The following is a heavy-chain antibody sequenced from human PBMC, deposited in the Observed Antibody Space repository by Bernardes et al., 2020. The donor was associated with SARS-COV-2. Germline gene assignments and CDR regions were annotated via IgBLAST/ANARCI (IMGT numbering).Heavy chain of an antibody. V-gene: IGHV1-2*02. D-gene: IGHD3-22*01. CDR2: NNTDSGGT. J-gene: IGHJ6*02. Sequence: SVQVSCKASGYTFTGYYIHWVRQAPAQGREWMGWNNTDSGGTIYAQKFQGRVTMTRDTTISTAYMELSRLRSDDTAMYYWALPPSNYDRYGMDVWGQGTTVTVSS. CDR3: ALPPSNYDRYGMDV. CDR1: GYTFTGYY.